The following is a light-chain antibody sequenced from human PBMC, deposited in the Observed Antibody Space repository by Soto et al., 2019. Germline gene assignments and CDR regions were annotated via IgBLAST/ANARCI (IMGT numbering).Light chain of an antibody. CDR3: HHYGRSPCT. CDR2: AAS. Sequence: EIVLTQSPGTLSLSPGERATLSCRANQSVTSSYLAWYQQKPGQAPRVLIYAASSRITGIPDRFSGSGSGTDFTLNISRLEPEDFAVYYCHHYGRSPCTFGQGTKLEI. J-gene: IGKJ2*02. CDR1: QSVTSSY. V-gene: IGKV3-20*01.